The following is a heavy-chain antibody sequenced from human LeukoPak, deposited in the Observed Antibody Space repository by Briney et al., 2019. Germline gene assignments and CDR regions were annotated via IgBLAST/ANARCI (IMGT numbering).Heavy chain of an antibody. CDR3: ARGYDILTGRDY. CDR1: GGSFSGYY. CDR2: INHSAST. J-gene: IGHJ4*02. Sequence: SETLSLTCAVYGGSFSGYYWSWIRQPPGKGLEWIGEINHSASTNYNPSLKSRVTISVDPSKNQFSLKLSSVTAADTAVYYCARGYDILTGRDYWGQGTLVTVSS. V-gene: IGHV4-34*01. D-gene: IGHD3-9*01.